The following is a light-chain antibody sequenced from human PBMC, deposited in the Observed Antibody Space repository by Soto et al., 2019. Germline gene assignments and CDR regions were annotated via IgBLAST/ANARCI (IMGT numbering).Light chain of an antibody. Sequence: QDVLPQPPSASGAPGQRVTISCSGSSSNIGSNYVCWYQQLPGTPPKLLIYSNYARPSGVPDRFSGSKSGTSASLAISGLRSEDEADYYCATWDDSLSGPVFGGGTKLTVL. V-gene: IGLV1-47*02. CDR1: SSNIGSNY. J-gene: IGLJ3*02. CDR3: ATWDDSLSGPV. CDR2: SNY.